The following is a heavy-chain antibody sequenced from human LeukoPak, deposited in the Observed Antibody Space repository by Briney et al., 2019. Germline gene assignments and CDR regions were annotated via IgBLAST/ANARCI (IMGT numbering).Heavy chain of an antibody. V-gene: IGHV3-30-3*01. J-gene: IGHJ6*02. CDR1: GFTFSSYA. Sequence: GRSLRLSCVASGFTFSSYAMHWVRQAPGKGLEWVAVISYDGSNKYYADSVKGRFTISRDNSKNTLYLQMNSLRAEDTAVYYCARDSKRYLYYYYGMDVWGQGTTVTVSS. CDR3: ARDSKRYLYYYYGMDV. CDR2: ISYDGSNK. D-gene: IGHD3-9*01.